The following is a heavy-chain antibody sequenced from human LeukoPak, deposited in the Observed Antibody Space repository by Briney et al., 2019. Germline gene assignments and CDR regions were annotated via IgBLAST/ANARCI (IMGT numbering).Heavy chain of an antibody. CDR2: IYHTGGT. Sequence: SETLSFTGTVSGGSRKSYYWSWIRQPPGKGLEWIGYIYHTGGTNYSPSLKSRITISVDTFENTFSLKLRSVTAADTAVYYCASLSVTGTPDDYWGRGTLVSVSS. CDR3: ASLSVTGTPDDY. J-gene: IGHJ4*02. V-gene: IGHV4-59*01. CDR1: GGSRKSYY. D-gene: IGHD6-19*01.